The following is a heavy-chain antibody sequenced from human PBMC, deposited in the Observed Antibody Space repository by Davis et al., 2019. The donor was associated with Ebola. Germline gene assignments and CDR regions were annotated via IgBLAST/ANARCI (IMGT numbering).Heavy chain of an antibody. V-gene: IGHV3-7*03. CDR1: GFTFSSYW. CDR2: IKQDGSEK. Sequence: GGSLRLSCAASGFTFSSYWMGWVRQAPGKGLEWVANIKQDGSEKYYVDSVKGRFTISRDNAKNSLYLQMNSLRDEDTAVYYCARDLLEPLYYYYGMDVWGQGTTVTVSS. CDR3: ARDLLEPLYYYYGMDV. D-gene: IGHD1-1*01. J-gene: IGHJ6*02.